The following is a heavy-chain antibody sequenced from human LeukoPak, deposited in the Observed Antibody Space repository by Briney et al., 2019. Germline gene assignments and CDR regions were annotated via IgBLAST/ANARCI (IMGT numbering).Heavy chain of an antibody. V-gene: IGHV3-43*02. CDR2: ISGDGGST. CDR3: AKGWYSSGWYEY. Sequence: GGSLRLSCADSGFTFDDYAMHWVRQAPGKGLEWVSLISGDGGSTYYADSVKGRFTISRDNSKNSLYLQMNSLRTEDTALYYCAKGWYSSGWYEYWGQGTLVTVSS. D-gene: IGHD6-19*01. CDR1: GFTFDDYA. J-gene: IGHJ4*02.